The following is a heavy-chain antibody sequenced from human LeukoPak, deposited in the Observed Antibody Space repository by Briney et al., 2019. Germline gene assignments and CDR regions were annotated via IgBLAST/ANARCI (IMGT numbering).Heavy chain of an antibody. Sequence: SETLSLTCAVYGGSFSGYYWSWIRQPPGKGLEWIGEINHSGSTNYNPSLKSRVTISVDTSKNQFSLKLSSVTAADTAVYYCARKGIVLMVYATPNWFDPWGQGTLVTVSS. V-gene: IGHV4-34*01. D-gene: IGHD2-8*01. CDR1: GGSFSGYY. J-gene: IGHJ5*02. CDR3: ARKGIVLMVYATPNWFDP. CDR2: INHSGST.